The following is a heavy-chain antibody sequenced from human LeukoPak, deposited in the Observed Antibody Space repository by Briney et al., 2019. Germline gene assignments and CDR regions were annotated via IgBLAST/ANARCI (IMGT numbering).Heavy chain of an antibody. V-gene: IGHV1-18*01. CDR3: ARAEESYYYDSSAIYAFDI. J-gene: IGHJ3*02. CDR2: ISAYNGNT. Sequence: ASVKVSCKASGYTFTSYGISWVRQAPGQGLEWMGWISAYNGNTNYAQKLQGRVTMTTDTSTSTAYMELSSLRSEDTAVYYCARAEESYYYDSSAIYAFDIWGQGTMVTVSS. D-gene: IGHD3-22*01. CDR1: GYTFTSYG.